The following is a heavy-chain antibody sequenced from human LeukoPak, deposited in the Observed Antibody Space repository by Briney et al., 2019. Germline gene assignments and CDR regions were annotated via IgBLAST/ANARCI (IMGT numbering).Heavy chain of an antibody. V-gene: IGHV1-24*01. CDR2: FDPEDGET. CDR1: GYTLTELS. CDR3: ATVARCSSTSCYRAVGYGQNDAFDI. Sequence: GASVKVSCKVSGYTLTELSVHWVRQAPGKGLEWMGGFDPEDGETIYAQKFQGRVTMTEDTSTDTAYMELSSLRSEDTAVYYCATVARCSSTSCYRAVGYGQNDAFDIWGQGTMVTVSS. D-gene: IGHD2-2*01. J-gene: IGHJ3*02.